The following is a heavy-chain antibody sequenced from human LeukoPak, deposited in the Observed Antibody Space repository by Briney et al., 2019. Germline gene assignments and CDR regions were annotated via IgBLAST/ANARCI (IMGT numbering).Heavy chain of an antibody. CDR1: GYTFTSYA. J-gene: IGHJ5*02. CDR2: INAGNGNT. V-gene: IGHV1-3*01. Sequence: GASVKVSCKASGYTFTSYAMHWVRQAPGQRLEWMGWINAGNGNTKYSQKFQGRVTITRDTSASTAYMELSSLRSEDTAVYYCARDSLKTGEDWFDPWGQGTLVTVSS. CDR3: ARDSLKTGEDWFDP. D-gene: IGHD4-17*01.